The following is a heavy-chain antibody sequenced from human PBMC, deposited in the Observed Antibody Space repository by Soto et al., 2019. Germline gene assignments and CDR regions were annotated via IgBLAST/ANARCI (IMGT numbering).Heavy chain of an antibody. CDR1: GYTFTSYY. CDR3: AISYRATMVVVPRGNWFDH. V-gene: IGHV1-46*01. J-gene: IGHJ5*02. CDR2: INPSGGST. Sequence: ASVKVSCKASGYTFTSYYMHWVRQAPGQGLEWMGIINPSGGSTSYAQKFQGRVTMTRDTSTSTVYMELSSLRSEDTAVYYCAISYRATMVVVPRGNWFDHWGQGTLVTVSS. D-gene: IGHD3-22*01.